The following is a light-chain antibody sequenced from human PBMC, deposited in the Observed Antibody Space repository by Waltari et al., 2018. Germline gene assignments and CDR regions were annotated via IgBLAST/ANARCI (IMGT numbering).Light chain of an antibody. Sequence: DIQMTQSPSSVSASVGDTVPNTCRASQDINNWLAWFQQKPGKTPKLLISAASSLRSGVPSRFSGSGFGTDFTLTISNLQPEDFAIYYCQKADSFPPYTFGQGTKVEIQ. CDR2: AAS. V-gene: IGKV1-12*01. CDR1: QDINNW. J-gene: IGKJ2*01. CDR3: QKADSFPPYT.